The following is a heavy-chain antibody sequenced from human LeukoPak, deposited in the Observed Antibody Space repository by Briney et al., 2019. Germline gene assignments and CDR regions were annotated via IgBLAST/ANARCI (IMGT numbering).Heavy chain of an antibody. Sequence: SETLSLTCTVSGGSISSYYWSWIRQPPGKGLEWIGYIYYSGSTNYNPSLKSRVTISVDTSKNQFSLKLSSVTAADTAVYYCARWGEMVRGPFDYWGQGTLVTVSS. J-gene: IGHJ4*02. V-gene: IGHV4-59*01. CDR3: ARWGEMVRGPFDY. CDR1: GGSISSYY. CDR2: IYYSGST. D-gene: IGHD3-10*01.